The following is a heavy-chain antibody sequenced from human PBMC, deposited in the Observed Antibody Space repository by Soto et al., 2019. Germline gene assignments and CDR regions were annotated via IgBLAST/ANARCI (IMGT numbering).Heavy chain of an antibody. V-gene: IGHV2-70*01. CDR3: ARGGYSYGLFDY. CDR2: IDWDDDK. Sequence: SGPTLVNPTQTLTLTCTFSGFSLSTSGMCVSWIRQPPGKALEWLALIDWDDDKYYRTSLKTRLTISKDTSKNQVVLTMTNMDPVDTATYYCARGGYSYGLFDYWGQGTLVTVSS. D-gene: IGHD5-18*01. J-gene: IGHJ4*02. CDR1: GFSLSTSGMC.